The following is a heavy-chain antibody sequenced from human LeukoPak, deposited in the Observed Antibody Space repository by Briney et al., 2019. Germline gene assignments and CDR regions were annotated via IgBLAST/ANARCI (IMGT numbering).Heavy chain of an antibody. CDR3: AKDRGSTRSNSPFDY. V-gene: IGHV3-23*01. CDR2: ISGSGGST. D-gene: IGHD2-2*01. CDR1: GFTFSSYA. Sequence: GGSLRLSCAASGFTFSSYAMSWVRQAPGKGLEWVSAISGSGGSTYYADSVKGRFTISRDNSRNTLYLQMNSLRAEDTAVYYCAKDRGSTRSNSPFDYWGQGTLVTVSS. J-gene: IGHJ4*02.